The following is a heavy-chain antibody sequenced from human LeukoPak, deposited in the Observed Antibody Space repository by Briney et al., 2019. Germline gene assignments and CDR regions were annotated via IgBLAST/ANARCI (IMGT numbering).Heavy chain of an antibody. Sequence: SEPLSLTCTVSGGSISSSSYYWGWIRQPPGKGLEWIGSIYYSGSTYYNPSLKSRVTISVDTSKNQFSLKLSSVTAADTAVYYCASGEGYFDYWGQGTLVTVSS. V-gene: IGHV4-39*01. CDR3: ASGEGYFDY. J-gene: IGHJ4*02. CDR2: IYYSGST. CDR1: GGSISSSSYY.